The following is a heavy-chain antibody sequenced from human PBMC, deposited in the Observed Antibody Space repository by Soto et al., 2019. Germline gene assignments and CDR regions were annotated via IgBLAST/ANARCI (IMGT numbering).Heavy chain of an antibody. J-gene: IGHJ4*02. V-gene: IGHV1-18*01. CDR3: ARDQAPYSNGWYY. CDR2: INTKNGNT. D-gene: IGHD6-19*01. CDR1: GYTFTSYG. Sequence: QIYLVQSGAEVKKPGASVKVSCKASGYTFTSYGIIWVGQAPGQGLEWMVWINTKNGNTHYAQKLQGRVTMTTDTSTTTAYMELRSLRTDDTAVYFCARDQAPYSNGWYYWGQGTLVTVSS.